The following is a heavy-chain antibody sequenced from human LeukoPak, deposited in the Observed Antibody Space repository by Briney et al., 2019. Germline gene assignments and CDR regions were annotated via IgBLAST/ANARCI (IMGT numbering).Heavy chain of an antibody. CDR2: INPNSGGT. CDR3: ARETSTRTSQWFGELLSIFDP. D-gene: IGHD3-10*01. CDR1: GYTFTGYY. V-gene: IGHV1-2*02. J-gene: IGHJ5*02. Sequence: ASVTVSCKASGYTFTGYYMHWVRQAPGQGLEWMGWINPNSGGTNYAQRFQGRVTMTRDTSISTAYMELSRLRSDDTAVYYCARETSTRTSQWFGELLSIFDPWGQGTLVTVSS.